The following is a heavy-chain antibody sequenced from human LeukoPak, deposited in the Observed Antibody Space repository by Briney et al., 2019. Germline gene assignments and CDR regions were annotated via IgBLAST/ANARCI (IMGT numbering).Heavy chain of an antibody. CDR3: ARGLNDSWTGENY. V-gene: IGHV4-59*02. J-gene: IGHJ4*02. D-gene: IGHD3-3*01. Sequence: SETLSLTCTVSGGSVSSYYWSWIRQPPGKGLEWIGYMYYSGSTNYNPSLKSRVTISIDTSKNQFSLKLNSVTAADTAVYYCARGLNDSWTGENYWGQGTLVTVSS. CDR2: MYYSGST. CDR1: GGSVSSYY.